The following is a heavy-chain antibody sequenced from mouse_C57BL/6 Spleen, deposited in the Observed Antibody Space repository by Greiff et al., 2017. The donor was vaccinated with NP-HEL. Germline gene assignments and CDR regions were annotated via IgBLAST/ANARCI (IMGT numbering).Heavy chain of an antibody. V-gene: IGHV1-55*01. J-gene: IGHJ2*01. CDR2: IYPGSGST. D-gene: IGHD1-1*01. CDR1: GYTFTSYW. CDR3: ARGGFITTVEDY. Sequence: QVHVKQPGAELVKPGASVKMSCKASGYTFTSYWITWVKQRPGQGLEWIGDIYPGSGSTNYIEKFTSKATLTVDTSSSTAYMQLSSLTSEDSAVYYSARGGFITTVEDYWGKGTTLTVSS.